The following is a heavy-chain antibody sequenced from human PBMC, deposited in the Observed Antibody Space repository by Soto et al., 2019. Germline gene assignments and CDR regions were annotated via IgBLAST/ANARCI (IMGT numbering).Heavy chain of an antibody. Sequence: SETLSLTCAVYGGSFSGYYWSWIRQPPGKGLEWIGEINHSGSTNYNPSLKSRVTISVDTSKNQFSLKLSSVTAADTAVYYCAISMSGSWYFRDFDSWGQGTMVTLAS. J-gene: IGHJ3*02. CDR3: AISMSGSWYFRDFDS. CDR1: GGSFSGYY. D-gene: IGHD6-13*01. CDR2: INHSGST. V-gene: IGHV4-34*01.